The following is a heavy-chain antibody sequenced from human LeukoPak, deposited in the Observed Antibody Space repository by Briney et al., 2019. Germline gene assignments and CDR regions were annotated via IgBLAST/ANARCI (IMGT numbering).Heavy chain of an antibody. CDR1: GFIFNSYG. D-gene: IGHD3-22*01. CDR2: ISNDGGGT. V-gene: IGHV3-23*01. J-gene: IGHJ5*02. Sequence: GGSLRLSCAASGFIFNSYGLIWVRQAPGKGVEWVSAISNDGGGTQYADFVEGRFTISRDNSKNTLFLQMSSLRAEDTALYYCAKGSSGYFADLWGQGTLVTVSS. CDR3: AKGSSGYFADL.